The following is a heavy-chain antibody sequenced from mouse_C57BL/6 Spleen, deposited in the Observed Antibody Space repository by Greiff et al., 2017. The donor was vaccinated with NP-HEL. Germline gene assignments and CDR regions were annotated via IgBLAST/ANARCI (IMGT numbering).Heavy chain of an antibody. CDR2: IYPGNSDT. CDR1: GYTFTSYW. V-gene: IGHV1-5*01. D-gene: IGHD2-5*01. J-gene: IGHJ3*01. CDR3: TPAYYSNWFAY. Sequence: DVKLVESGTVLARPGASVKMSCKTSGYTFTSYWMHWVKQRPGQGLEWIGAIYPGNSDTSYNQKFKGKAKLTAVTSASTAYMELSSLTNEDSAVYYCTPAYYSNWFAYWGQGTLVTVSA.